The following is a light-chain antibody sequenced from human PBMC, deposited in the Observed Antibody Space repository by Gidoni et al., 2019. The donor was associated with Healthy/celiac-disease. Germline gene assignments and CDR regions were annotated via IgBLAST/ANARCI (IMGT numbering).Light chain of an antibody. J-gene: IGKJ1*01. Sequence: DIQLTQSPSSLSASVGDRVNITCRASQSISSYLNWYQQKPGKAPNLLIYAASSLQSGVPSRFSGSGSGTDFTLTISSLQPEDFATYYCQQSYSTLWTFGQGTKVEIK. CDR2: AAS. CDR1: QSISSY. CDR3: QQSYSTLWT. V-gene: IGKV1-39*01.